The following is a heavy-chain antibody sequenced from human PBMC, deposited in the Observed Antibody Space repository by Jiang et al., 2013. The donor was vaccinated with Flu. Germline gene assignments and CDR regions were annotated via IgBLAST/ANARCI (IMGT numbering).Heavy chain of an antibody. CDR3: ARGTNWFDP. CDR2: IYYSGST. Sequence: GLVKPSETLSLTCTVSGGSISSYYWSWIRQPPGKGLEWIGYIYYSGSTNYNPSLKSRVTISVDTSKNQFSLKLSSVTAADTAVYYCARGTNWFDPWGQGTLVTVSS. CDR1: GGSISSYY. V-gene: IGHV4-59*01. J-gene: IGHJ5*02.